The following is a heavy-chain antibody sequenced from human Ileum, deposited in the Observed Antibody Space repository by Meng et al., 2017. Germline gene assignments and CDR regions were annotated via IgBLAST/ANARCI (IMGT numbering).Heavy chain of an antibody. CDR3: ARDLAGLGGY. V-gene: IGHV1-2*02. D-gene: IGHD6-19*01. CDR2: IDPRTGDT. J-gene: IGHJ4*02. Sequence: QVQLSHAGAGLKNPWATGTVSCKTFVYTFIDYFMYWLRQAPGQGLEWMGWIDPRTGDTRYTQKLQGRVTMTRDTSISTVYMEVTNLRDDDTAVYYCARDLAGLGGYWGQGTLVTVSS. CDR1: VYTFIDYF.